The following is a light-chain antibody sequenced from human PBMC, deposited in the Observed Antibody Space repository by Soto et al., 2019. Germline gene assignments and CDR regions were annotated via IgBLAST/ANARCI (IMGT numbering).Light chain of an antibody. J-gene: IGKJ1*01. CDR1: HSVRSTY. CDR2: DAS. Sequence: EIVLTQSPGTLSSSPGERATLSCRASHSVRSTYLAWFQQKPGQAPRLLIYDASNRASGIPDRFSGSGSGTDFTLTITRLELEDFAVYYCQQYGSSQWTFGQGTKVEI. CDR3: QQYGSSQWT. V-gene: IGKV3-20*01.